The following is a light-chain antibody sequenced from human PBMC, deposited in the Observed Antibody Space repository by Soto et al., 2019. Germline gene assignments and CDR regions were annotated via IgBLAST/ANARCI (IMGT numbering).Light chain of an antibody. J-gene: IGKJ4*01. Sequence: EIVMTQSPATLSVSPGERATLSCRASQSVRSNLAWYQKKPGQDPRIVIYAASTRATGIPDRFSGSGSGTDFNLTISSLETEDFAVYECQQQTNWTLTFGGGTKVDIK. CDR3: QQQTNWTLT. CDR1: QSVRSN. CDR2: AAS. V-gene: IGKV3-15*01.